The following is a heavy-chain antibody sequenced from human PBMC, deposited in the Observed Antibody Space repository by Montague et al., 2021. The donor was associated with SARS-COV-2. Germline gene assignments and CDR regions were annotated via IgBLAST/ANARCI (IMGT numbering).Heavy chain of an antibody. Sequence: SETLSLTCAVYGGSFSGYYWTWIRQSPGKGLEWIAEINHSRTTNYNFNPSLRSRVTISADTSKSQFSLKLSSVTAADTGVYYCARWDPQTLTLIGLRGKSASDYWGQGTLVTVSS. CDR1: GGSFSGYY. V-gene: IGHV4-34*01. CDR3: ARWDPQTLTLIGLRGKSASDY. CDR2: INHSRTT. J-gene: IGHJ4*02. D-gene: IGHD4-23*01.